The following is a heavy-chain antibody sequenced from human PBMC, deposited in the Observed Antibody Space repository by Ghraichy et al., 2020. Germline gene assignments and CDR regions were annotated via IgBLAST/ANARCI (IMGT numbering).Heavy chain of an antibody. D-gene: IGHD5-24*01. CDR2: ISSSSSYI. CDR1: GFIFSGYY. J-gene: IGHJ4*02. Sequence: LSLTCAASGFIFSGYYMSWIRQAPGKGLEWVSYISSSSSYINYADSVKGRFTISRDNAKNSLYLQMNSLRAEDTAVYYCALRYDGFKNWGQGTLVTVSS. V-gene: IGHV3-11*03. CDR3: ALRYDGFKN.